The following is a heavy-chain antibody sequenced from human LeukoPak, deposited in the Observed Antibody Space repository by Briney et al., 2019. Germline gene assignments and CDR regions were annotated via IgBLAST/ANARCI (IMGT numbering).Heavy chain of an antibody. Sequence: SETLSLTCTVSGGSISSYYWSWIRQPPGKGLEWIGYIYYSGSTNYNPSLKSRVTISVDTSKNQFSLKLSSVTAADTAVYYCARVGPWELLSRWLAKGTAYYFDYWGQGTLVTVSS. V-gene: IGHV4-59*12. J-gene: IGHJ4*02. CDR2: IYYSGST. CDR1: GGSISSYY. D-gene: IGHD1-26*01. CDR3: ARVGPWELLSRWLAKGTAYYFDY.